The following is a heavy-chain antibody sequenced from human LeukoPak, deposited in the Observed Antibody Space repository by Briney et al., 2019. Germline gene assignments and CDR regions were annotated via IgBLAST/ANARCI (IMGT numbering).Heavy chain of an antibody. D-gene: IGHD2-21*02. CDR2: ISAYNGNT. J-gene: IGHJ4*02. Sequence: ASVKVSCKASRYTFTSYGISWVRQAPGQGLEWMGWISAYNGNTNYAQKLQGRVTMTTDTSTSTAYMELRSLRSDDTAVYYCARMVVTAIHFDYWGQGTLVTVSS. V-gene: IGHV1-18*01. CDR3: ARMVVTAIHFDY. CDR1: RYTFTSYG.